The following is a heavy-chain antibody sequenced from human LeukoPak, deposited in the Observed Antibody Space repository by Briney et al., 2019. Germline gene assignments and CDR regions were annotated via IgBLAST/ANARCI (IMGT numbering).Heavy chain of an antibody. CDR2: VSASGGRT. J-gene: IGHJ4*02. Sequence: GGSLRLSCAASGFTFSSYGMSWVRQAPGEGLEWVSGVSASGGRTYYADSVKGRFTISRDNSKNTLYLQMNSLRAEDTAVYYCAKVQVSGYDKGFFDYWGQGTLVTVSS. CDR1: GFTFSSYG. V-gene: IGHV3-23*01. D-gene: IGHD3-3*01. CDR3: AKVQVSGYDKGFFDY.